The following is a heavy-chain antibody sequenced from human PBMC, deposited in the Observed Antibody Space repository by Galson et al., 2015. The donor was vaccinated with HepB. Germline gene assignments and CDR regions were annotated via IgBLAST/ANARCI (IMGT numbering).Heavy chain of an antibody. CDR3: AKGYGLFDS. CDR2: ISGNGDST. Sequence: LRLSCAAPGFAFDTHAMSWVRQAPGRGLEWISGISGNGDSTFYADSVKGRFTVSRDNSNNMLYLQRNSLRAEDAGLYFCAKGYGLFDSWGQGILVTVSS. CDR1: GFAFDTHA. J-gene: IGHJ5*01. V-gene: IGHV3-23*01. D-gene: IGHD5-18*01.